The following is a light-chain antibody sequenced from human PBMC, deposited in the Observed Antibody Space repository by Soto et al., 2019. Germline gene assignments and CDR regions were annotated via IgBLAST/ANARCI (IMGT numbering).Light chain of an antibody. V-gene: IGKV3-15*01. Sequence: EIVMTQSPATLSVSPGERVTLSCMASQGVGSTLNWYRQQPGQAPRLLIYDAYLRATGVPARFSGSGSGTEFTLTISSLQSEDFAVYYCQQRHNWPLTFGGGTKVDIK. CDR1: QGVGST. CDR2: DAY. J-gene: IGKJ4*01. CDR3: QQRHNWPLT.